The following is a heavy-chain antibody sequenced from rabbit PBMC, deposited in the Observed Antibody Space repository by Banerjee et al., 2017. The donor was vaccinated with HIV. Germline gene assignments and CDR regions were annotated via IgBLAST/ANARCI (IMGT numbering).Heavy chain of an antibody. Sequence: QEQLKETGGGLVQPGGSLTLTCTASGFSFSRSYWICWVRQAPGKGLEWIACIYGGDGTTYYASWVNGRFTISKTSSTTVSLQMTSLTAADTATYFCARDLAATNLWGPGTLVTVS. CDR3: ARDLAATNL. J-gene: IGHJ4*01. CDR2: IYGGDGTT. D-gene: IGHD4-1*01. CDR1: GFSFSRSYW. V-gene: IGHV1S45*01.